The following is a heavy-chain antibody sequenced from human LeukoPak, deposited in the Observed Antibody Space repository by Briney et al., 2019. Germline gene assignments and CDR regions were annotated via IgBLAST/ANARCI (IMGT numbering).Heavy chain of an antibody. CDR2: IYYTGST. CDR3: ARAGPGYSYGYTPFSFDS. J-gene: IGHJ4*01. V-gene: IGHV4-59*01. D-gene: IGHD5-18*01. Sequence: SETLSLTCTVSGGSISTYYWSWIRQPPGKGLEWIGYIYYTGSTKYNSSLESRVTISVDTSKNLFSLKLSSVTAADTAVYYCARAGPGYSYGYTPFSFDSWGQGTLVTVSS. CDR1: GGSISTYY.